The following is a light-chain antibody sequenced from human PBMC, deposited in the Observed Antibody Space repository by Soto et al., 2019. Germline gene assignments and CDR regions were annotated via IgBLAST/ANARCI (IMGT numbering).Light chain of an antibody. CDR3: QQYDTWPLA. V-gene: IGKV3-15*01. CDR1: QSVRTN. J-gene: IGKJ2*01. CDR2: SAS. Sequence: EIVMTQSPATLSVSPGERATLSCRASQSVRTNLAWYQLKPGQSPRLLIYSASTRAAGIPARLSGSGSGTEFILTISRLQSEDFAVYYCQQYDTWPLAFGQGTKLEIK.